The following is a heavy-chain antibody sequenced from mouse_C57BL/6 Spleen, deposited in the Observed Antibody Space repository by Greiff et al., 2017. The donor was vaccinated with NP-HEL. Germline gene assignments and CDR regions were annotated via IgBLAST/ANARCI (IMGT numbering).Heavy chain of an antibody. V-gene: IGHV1-64*01. Sequence: VQLQQPGAELVKPGASVKLSCKASGYTFTSYWMHWVKQRPGQGLEWIGMIHPNSGSTNYNEKFKSKATLTVDKSSSTAYMQLSSLTSEDSAVYYCAIEALTTVVALDYWGQGTTLTVSS. D-gene: IGHD1-1*01. CDR1: GYTFTSYW. CDR2: IHPNSGST. J-gene: IGHJ2*01. CDR3: AIEALTTVVALDY.